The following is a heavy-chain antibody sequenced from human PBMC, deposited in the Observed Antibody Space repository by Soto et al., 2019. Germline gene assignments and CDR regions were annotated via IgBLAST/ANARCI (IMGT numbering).Heavy chain of an antibody. V-gene: IGHV3-21*01. J-gene: IGHJ6*02. CDR2: ISSSSSYI. CDR1: GFTFSTYS. D-gene: IGHD3-10*01. Sequence: GGSLRLSCAASGFTFSTYSMNWVRQAPGKGLEWVSSISSSSSYIDYADSVKGRFTISRDNAKNSLYLQMNSLRAEDTAVYYCARDFGYFGSGTYYNHYYYGMGVWGQGTTVTVSS. CDR3: ARDFGYFGSGTYYNHYYYGMGV.